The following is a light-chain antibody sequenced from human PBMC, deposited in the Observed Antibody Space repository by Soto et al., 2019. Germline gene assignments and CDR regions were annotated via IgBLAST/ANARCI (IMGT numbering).Light chain of an antibody. CDR2: EVS. CDR1: SSDVGAYMY. Sequence: QSALTQPASVSGSPGQSITISCTGTSSDVGAYMYVSWYQQHPGKAPKLMIYEVSNRPSGVSNRFSASKSGNTASLIISGRQAEDGADYYCSSYTTTSTVIFGGGTKLTVL. J-gene: IGLJ2*01. V-gene: IGLV2-14*01. CDR3: SSYTTTSTVI.